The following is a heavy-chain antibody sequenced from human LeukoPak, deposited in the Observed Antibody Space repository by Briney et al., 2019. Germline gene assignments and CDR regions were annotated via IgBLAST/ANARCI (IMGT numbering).Heavy chain of an antibody. CDR2: IYYSGST. J-gene: IGHJ4*02. CDR1: GGSVSSGSYY. V-gene: IGHV4-61*01. Sequence: SETLSLTFTVSGGSVSSGSYYWSWIRQPPGKGLEWIGYIYYSGSTNYNPSLKSRVTISVDTSKNQFSLKLSSVTAADTAVYYCARDRVAAAGSFDYWGQGTLVTVSS. D-gene: IGHD6-13*01. CDR3: ARDRVAAAGSFDY.